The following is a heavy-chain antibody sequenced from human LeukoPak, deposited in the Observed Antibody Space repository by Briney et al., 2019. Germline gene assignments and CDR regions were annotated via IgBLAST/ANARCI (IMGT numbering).Heavy chain of an antibody. CDR1: GFTFSTYI. CDR2: ISSGSSYK. Sequence: GGSLTLSCAASGFTFSTYIMNWVRHAPGKGLEWVSFISSGSSYKDYANSVRGRFTISRDNAKNSLYLQMNSLRAEDTAMYYCARDSSIWGQGTMVTVSS. V-gene: IGHV3-21*01. CDR3: ARDSSI. J-gene: IGHJ3*02.